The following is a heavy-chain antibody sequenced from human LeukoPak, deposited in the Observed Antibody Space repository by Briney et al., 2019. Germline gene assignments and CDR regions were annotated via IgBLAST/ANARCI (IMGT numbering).Heavy chain of an antibody. V-gene: IGHV4-4*07. J-gene: IGHJ4*02. CDR3: ARLHGDY. CDR1: GGSTSSYY. Sequence: PSETLSLTCTVSGGSTSSYYWTWIRQPAGKGLERIGRIFTSGSTSYNPSLKSRVTMSVDTSRNQFSLRLSSVTAADTAVYYCARLHGDYWGQGILVTVSS. CDR2: IFTSGST.